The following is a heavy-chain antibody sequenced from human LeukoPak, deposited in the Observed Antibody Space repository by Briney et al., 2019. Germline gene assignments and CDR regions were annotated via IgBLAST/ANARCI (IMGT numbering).Heavy chain of an antibody. CDR2: INPGGGRT. J-gene: IGHJ4*02. Sequence: ASVKVSCKASGYTFTDYYVHWVRRAPGLGLEWMGVINPGGGRTTYAQKFQDRVNMTRDTSTSTVYMELSGLTSADTAAYFCARVTSPARRGRTLVAAAATPFDYWGLGTLVTVSS. V-gene: IGHV1-46*01. CDR3: ARVTSPARRGRTLVAAAATPFDY. D-gene: IGHD2-15*01. CDR1: GYTFTDYY.